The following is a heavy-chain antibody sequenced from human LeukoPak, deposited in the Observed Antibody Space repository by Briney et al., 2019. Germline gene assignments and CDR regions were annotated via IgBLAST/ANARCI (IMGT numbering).Heavy chain of an antibody. CDR2: IWFDGINT. CDR3: VRDYCSGGSCYESKWFDP. V-gene: IGHV3-33*01. D-gene: IGHD2-15*01. CDR1: GFTFNKYG. J-gene: IGHJ5*02. Sequence: PGGSLRLSCAASGFTFNKYGMHWVRQAPGKGLEWVAVIWFDGINTNHADSVKGRFTVSRDNSKNTLFLQMNNLRAEDTAVYFCVRDYCSGGSCYESKWFDPWGQGTLVTVSS.